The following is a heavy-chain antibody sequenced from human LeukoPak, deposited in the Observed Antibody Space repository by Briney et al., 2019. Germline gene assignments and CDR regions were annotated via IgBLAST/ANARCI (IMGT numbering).Heavy chain of an antibody. CDR1: GGSISSSNW. V-gene: IGHV4-4*02. CDR2: IYHSGST. Sequence: SGTLSLTCAVSGGSISSSNWWSWVRQPPGKGLEWIGEIYHSGSTNYNPSLKSRGTISVDKSKNQFSLKLSSVTAADTAVYYCARDGVGFDAFDIWGQGTMVTVSS. CDR3: ARDGVGFDAFDI. D-gene: IGHD3-16*01. J-gene: IGHJ3*02.